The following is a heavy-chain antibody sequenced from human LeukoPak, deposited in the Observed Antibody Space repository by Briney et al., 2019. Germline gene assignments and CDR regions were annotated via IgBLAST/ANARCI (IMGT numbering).Heavy chain of an antibody. CDR3: ARLSSCSSTSCYLGAFDI. Sequence: GEALKISCKASAYSFTRYWLGWVRQLAARGLAWMGIIYPGDSDTRYSPSFQGQVTISADKAIITAYLQWSSLKASDTAMYYCARLSSCSSTSCYLGAFDIWGQGTMVTVSS. CDR1: AYSFTRYW. J-gene: IGHJ3*02. V-gene: IGHV5-51*03. CDR2: IYPGDSDT. D-gene: IGHD2-2*01.